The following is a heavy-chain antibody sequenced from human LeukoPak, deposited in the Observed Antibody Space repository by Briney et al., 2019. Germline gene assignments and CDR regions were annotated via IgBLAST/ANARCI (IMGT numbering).Heavy chain of an antibody. CDR3: ARAPLLYYYDSSGPPDDAFDI. CDR2: IKSDGTDT. D-gene: IGHD3-22*01. V-gene: IGHV3-74*01. J-gene: IGHJ3*02. CDR1: GFTFSNYW. Sequence: GGSLRLSCAASGFTFSNYWMLWLRQAPGMGLVWVSRIKSDGTDTTYADSVKGRFTISRDNAKSTLYLQMNSLRAEDTAVYYCARAPLLYYYDSSGPPDDAFDIWGQGTMVTVSS.